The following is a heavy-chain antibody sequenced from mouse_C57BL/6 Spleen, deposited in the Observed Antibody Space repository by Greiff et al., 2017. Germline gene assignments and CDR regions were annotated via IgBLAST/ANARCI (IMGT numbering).Heavy chain of an antibody. D-gene: IGHD1-1*01. CDR1: GYTFTSYW. CDR2: IHPNSGSP. Sequence: QVQLQQPGAELVKPGASVKLSCKASGYTFTSYWLHWVKQRPVQGLEWIGMIHPNSGSPNYNEKFKSKATLTVDKSSSTAYMQISIHTSEDSAVYYSAIPFITTVLADFWGPGTTLTVSS. V-gene: IGHV1-64*01. CDR3: AIPFITTVLADF. J-gene: IGHJ2*01.